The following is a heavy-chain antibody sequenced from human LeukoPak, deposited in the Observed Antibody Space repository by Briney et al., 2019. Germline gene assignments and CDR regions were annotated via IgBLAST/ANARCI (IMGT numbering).Heavy chain of an antibody. CDR1: GFTFSNAW. J-gene: IGHJ6*04. D-gene: IGHD3-10*01. CDR2: IKSKTDGGTT. V-gene: IGHV3-15*01. Sequence: GGSLRLSCAASGFTFSNAWMSWVRQAPGKGLEWVSRIKSKTDGGTTDYAAPVKGRFTISRDDSKNTLYPQMNSLKTEDTAVYYCTTDLQQRTILLWFGGDLPLDVWGKGTTVTVSS. CDR3: TTDLQQRTILLWFGGDLPLDV.